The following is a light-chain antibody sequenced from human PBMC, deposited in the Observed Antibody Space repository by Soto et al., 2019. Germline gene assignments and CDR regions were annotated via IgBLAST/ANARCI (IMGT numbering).Light chain of an antibody. CDR2: ESS. J-gene: IGKJ1*01. CDR1: RSIGTG. CDR3: QQYGFWPRT. V-gene: IGKV3-15*01. Sequence: EMIVTQSPGILSASLGERTTLSCRASRSIGTGVAWYQQRPGQSPRLLIYESSTRATGIPTRFSGSGSGPEFTLTISSVQSEDVATYYFQQYGFWPRTFGQGTKLEIK.